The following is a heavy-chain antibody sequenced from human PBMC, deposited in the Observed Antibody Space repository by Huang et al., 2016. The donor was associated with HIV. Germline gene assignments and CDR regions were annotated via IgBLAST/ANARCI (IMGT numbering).Heavy chain of an antibody. CDR1: GGSIRNYY. J-gene: IGHJ4*02. CDR3: AREGNDVGGGFDH. CDR2: MYTRGTT. Sequence: QVQLQESGPGLVKPAETLSLTCSVSGGSIRNYYWSWIRQPAGKGMEWIGRMYTRGTTNYNPALLSRVTMSQDTSTNQFSLRWTSVTAADTAVYYCAREGNDVGGGFDHWGQGTLVTVSS. V-gene: IGHV4-4*07. D-gene: IGHD3-10*02.